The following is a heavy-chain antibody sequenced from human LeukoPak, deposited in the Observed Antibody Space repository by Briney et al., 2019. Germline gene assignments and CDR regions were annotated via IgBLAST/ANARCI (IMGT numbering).Heavy chain of an antibody. CDR3: ARLGGVVVVTPDY. J-gene: IGHJ4*02. CDR1: GGSISSSSYY. Sequence: SSETLSLTCTVSGGSISSSSYYWGWIRQPPGKGLEWIGSIYYSGSTYYNPSLKSRVTISVDTSKNQFSLKLSSVTAADTAVYYCARLGGVVVVTPDYWGQGTLVTVSS. CDR2: IYYSGST. D-gene: IGHD3-22*01. V-gene: IGHV4-39*01.